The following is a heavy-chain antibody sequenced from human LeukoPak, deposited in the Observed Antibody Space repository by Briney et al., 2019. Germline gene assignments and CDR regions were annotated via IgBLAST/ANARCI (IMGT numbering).Heavy chain of an antibody. V-gene: IGHV3-48*03. CDR1: GFTFSSYE. J-gene: IGHJ4*02. CDR2: ISSSGSTI. CDR3: AKGGIGGSGSYSDY. D-gene: IGHD3-10*01. Sequence: GGSLRLSCAASGFTFSSYEMNWVRQAPGKGLEWVSYISSSGSTIYYADSVKGRFTISRDNAKNSLYLQMNSLRAEDTAVYYCAKGGIGGSGSYSDYWGQGTLVTVSS.